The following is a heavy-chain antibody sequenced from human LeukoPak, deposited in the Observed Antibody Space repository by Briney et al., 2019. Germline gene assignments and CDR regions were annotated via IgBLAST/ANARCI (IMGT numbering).Heavy chain of an antibody. CDR3: ARAMYYYDSSGLLHY. CDR1: GFTFSSYW. Sequence: GSLRLSCAASGFTFSSYWMSLVRQAPGKGLEWVANIKQDGSEKYYVDSVKGRFTISRDNAKNSLYLQMNSLRAEDTAVYYCARAMYYYDSSGLLHYWGQGTLVTVSS. J-gene: IGHJ4*02. CDR2: IKQDGSEK. V-gene: IGHV3-7*03. D-gene: IGHD3-22*01.